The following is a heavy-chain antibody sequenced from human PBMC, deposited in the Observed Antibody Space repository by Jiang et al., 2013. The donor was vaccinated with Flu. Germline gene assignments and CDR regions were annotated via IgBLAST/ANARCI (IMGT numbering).Heavy chain of an antibody. J-gene: IGHJ4*02. CDR2: ISYDGSNK. CDR3: ARGPLNYDFWSGYSSISGPIDY. D-gene: IGHD3-3*01. CDR1: GFTFSSYG. Sequence: GGGVVQPGRSLRLSCAASGFTFSSYGMHWVRQAPGKGLEWVAVISYDGSNKYYADSVKGRFTISRDNSKNTLYLQMNSLRAEDTAVYYCARGPLNYDFWSGYSSISGPIDYWGQGTLVTVSS. V-gene: IGHV3-33*05.